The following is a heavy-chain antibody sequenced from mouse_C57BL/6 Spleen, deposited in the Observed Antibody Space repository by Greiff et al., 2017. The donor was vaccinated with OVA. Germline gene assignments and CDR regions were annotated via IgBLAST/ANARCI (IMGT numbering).Heavy chain of an antibody. Sequence: QVQLKQSGPELVKPGASVKISCKASGYAFSSSWMNWVKQRPGKGLEWIGRIYPGDGDTNYNGKFKGKATLTADKSSSTAYMQLSSLTSEDSAVYFCARPGAWYFDVWGTGTTVTVSS. D-gene: IGHD3-1*01. CDR1: GYAFSSSW. CDR3: ARPGAWYFDV. CDR2: IYPGDGDT. V-gene: IGHV1-82*01. J-gene: IGHJ1*03.